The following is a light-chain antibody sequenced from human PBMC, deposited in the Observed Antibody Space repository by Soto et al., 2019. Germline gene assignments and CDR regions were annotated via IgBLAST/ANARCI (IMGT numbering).Light chain of an antibody. CDR1: QSFTANY. J-gene: IGKJ1*01. CDR3: QQYGSSPGT. CDR2: GAS. V-gene: IGKV3-20*01. Sequence: EIVLTQSPGTLSLSPGERATLSCRASQSFTANYLAWYQQKPGQAPRLLIYGASSRATGIPDRFSGSGSGTDFTLTISRLEPEDFALYYCQQYGSSPGTFGQGTKVEI.